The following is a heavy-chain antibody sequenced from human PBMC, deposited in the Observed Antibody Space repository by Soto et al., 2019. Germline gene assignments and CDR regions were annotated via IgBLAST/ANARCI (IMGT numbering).Heavy chain of an antibody. D-gene: IGHD3-16*02. CDR1: GGSISSYY. J-gene: IGHJ5*02. CDR2: IYCSGST. Sequence: SETLSLTCTVSGGSISSYYWSWIRQPPGKGLEWIGYIYCSGSTNYNPSLKSRVTISVDTSKNQFSLKLSSVTAADTAVYYCASSPGSYDYVWGSYRIGNWFDPWGQGTLVTVSS. CDR3: ASSPGSYDYVWGSYRIGNWFDP. V-gene: IGHV4-59*01.